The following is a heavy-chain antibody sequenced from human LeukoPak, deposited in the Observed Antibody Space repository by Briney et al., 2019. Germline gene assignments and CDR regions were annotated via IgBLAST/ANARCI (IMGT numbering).Heavy chain of an antibody. Sequence: SQTLSLTRTVSGGSISSGSYYWSWIRQPAGKGLEWIGRIYTSGSTNYNPSLKSRVTISVDTSKNQFSLKLSSVTAADTAVYYCARGPLTIFGVANDYWGQGTLVTVSS. D-gene: IGHD3-3*01. J-gene: IGHJ4*02. V-gene: IGHV4-61*02. CDR2: IYTSGST. CDR1: GGSISSGSYY. CDR3: ARGPLTIFGVANDY.